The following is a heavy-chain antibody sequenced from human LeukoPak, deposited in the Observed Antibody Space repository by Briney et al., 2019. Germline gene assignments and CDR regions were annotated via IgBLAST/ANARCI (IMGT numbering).Heavy chain of an antibody. D-gene: IGHD2-2*01. Sequence: PGGSLRLSCAASGFTFSSYWMSWVRQAPGKGLEWVANIKQDGSEKYYVDSVKGRFTISRDNSKNTLYLQMNSLRAEDTAVYYCAKDSVHIVVVPALPDYWGQGTLVTVSS. CDR2: IKQDGSEK. V-gene: IGHV3-7*01. CDR1: GFTFSSYW. CDR3: AKDSVHIVVVPALPDY. J-gene: IGHJ4*02.